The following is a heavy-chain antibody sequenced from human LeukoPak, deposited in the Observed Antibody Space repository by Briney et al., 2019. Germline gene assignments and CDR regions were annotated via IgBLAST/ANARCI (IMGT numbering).Heavy chain of an antibody. J-gene: IGHJ5*02. Sequence: GGSLRLSCAASGSTFSSYAMSWVRQAPGKGLEWVSAISGSGGSTYYADSVKGRFTISRDNSKNTLYLQMNSLRAEDTAVYYCAKSYYDILTGPPYDPWGQGTLVTVSS. CDR3: AKSYYDILTGPPYDP. V-gene: IGHV3-23*01. CDR2: ISGSGGST. D-gene: IGHD3-9*01. CDR1: GSTFSSYA.